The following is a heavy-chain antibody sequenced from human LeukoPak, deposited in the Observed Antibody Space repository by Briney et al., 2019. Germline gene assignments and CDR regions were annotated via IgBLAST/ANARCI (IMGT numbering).Heavy chain of an antibody. CDR2: IHYSGST. J-gene: IGHJ3*02. CDR1: GGSISSYY. D-gene: IGHD3-10*01. Sequence: PSETLSLTCTVSGGSISSYYWNWIRQPPGKGLEWIAYIHYSGSTNHNPSLKSRVTISVDTSKNQFSLKLSSVTAADTAVYYCARGGDYYGSGSYWKAFDIWGQGTMITVSS. CDR3: ARGGDYYGSGSYWKAFDI. V-gene: IGHV4-59*01.